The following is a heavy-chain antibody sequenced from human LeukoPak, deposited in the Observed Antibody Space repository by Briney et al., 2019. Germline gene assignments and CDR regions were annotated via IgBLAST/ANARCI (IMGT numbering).Heavy chain of an antibody. Sequence: GGSLRLSCTASGLSFSSYNMNWVRQAPGKGLEWVAYITANNTTKYYADSVKGRFTISRDNAKKSLFLQMNSLRAEDTAVYCAAASAFSSSWRSWGQGTVVTVSS. CDR2: ITANNTTK. CDR1: GLSFSSYN. D-gene: IGHD6-13*01. CDR3: AASAFSSSWRS. V-gene: IGHV3-48*01. J-gene: IGHJ5*02.